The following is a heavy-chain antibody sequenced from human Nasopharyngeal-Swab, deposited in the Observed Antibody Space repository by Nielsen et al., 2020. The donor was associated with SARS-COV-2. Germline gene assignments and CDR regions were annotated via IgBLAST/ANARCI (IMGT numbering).Heavy chain of an antibody. CDR3: ANWPHGDYPFDY. CDR2: ISGSGGST. Sequence: GESLKISCAASGFTFSSYAMSWVRQAPGKGLEWVSAISGSGGSTYYADSVKGRFTISRDNSKNTLYLQMNSLRAEDTAVYYCANWPHGDYPFDYWGQGTLVTVSS. CDR1: GFTFSSYA. J-gene: IGHJ4*02. D-gene: IGHD4-17*01. V-gene: IGHV3-23*01.